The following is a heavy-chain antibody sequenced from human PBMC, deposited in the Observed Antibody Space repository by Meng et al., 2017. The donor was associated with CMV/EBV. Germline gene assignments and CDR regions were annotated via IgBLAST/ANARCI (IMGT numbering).Heavy chain of an antibody. CDR1: GGSFSGYY. CDR2: INHSGST. CDR3: ARGQAFRWFYY. D-gene: IGHD3-3*02. Sequence: GSLSLSCAVYGGSFSGYYWSWIRQPPGKGLEWIGEINHSGSTNYNPSLKSRVTISVDTSKNQFSLKLSSVTAADTAVYYCARGQAFRWFYYWGQGTLVTVSS. V-gene: IGHV4-34*01. J-gene: IGHJ4*02.